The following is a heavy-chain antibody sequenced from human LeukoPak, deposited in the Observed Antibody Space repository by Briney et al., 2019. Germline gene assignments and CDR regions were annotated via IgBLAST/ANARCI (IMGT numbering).Heavy chain of an antibody. Sequence: GGSLRLSCAASGFTFSSYAMHWVRQAPGKGLEWVAVISYDGSNKYYADSVKGRFTISRDNSKNTLYLQVNSLRAEDTAVYYCARDLELGIAVAGTGAFDIWGQGTMVTVSS. J-gene: IGHJ3*02. CDR1: GFTFSSYA. CDR2: ISYDGSNK. CDR3: ARDLELGIAVAGTGAFDI. D-gene: IGHD6-19*01. V-gene: IGHV3-30-3*01.